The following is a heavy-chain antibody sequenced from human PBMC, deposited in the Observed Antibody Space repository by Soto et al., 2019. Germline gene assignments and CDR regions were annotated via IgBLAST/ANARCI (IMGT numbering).Heavy chain of an antibody. D-gene: IGHD2-8*01. Sequence: PGGSLRLSCAASGFTFSSYAMHWVRQAPGKGLEWVALISYDGSDKDYADSVKGRFTISRDNSRNTLFLQMNSLRAEDTAVYYCARGPRNGPFHHWGQGTLVTVSS. CDR2: ISYDGSDK. J-gene: IGHJ1*01. CDR3: ARGPRNGPFHH. V-gene: IGHV3-30-3*01. CDR1: GFTFSSYA.